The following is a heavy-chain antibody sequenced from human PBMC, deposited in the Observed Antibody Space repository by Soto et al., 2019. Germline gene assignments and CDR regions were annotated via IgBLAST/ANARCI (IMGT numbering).Heavy chain of an antibody. D-gene: IGHD6-6*01. CDR1: GFTFSSSA. CDR3: TGSSSGY. Sequence: EVQLVESGGGLVQPGGSLRLSCAASGFTFSSSAMHWVRQASGKGLEWVGHIRTKPRNYATACAASVEGRFTISRDDSKNTAYLQMNSLKTEDTAMYYCTGSSSGYWGRGTLVTVSS. V-gene: IGHV3-73*01. CDR2: IRTKPRNYAT. J-gene: IGHJ4*02.